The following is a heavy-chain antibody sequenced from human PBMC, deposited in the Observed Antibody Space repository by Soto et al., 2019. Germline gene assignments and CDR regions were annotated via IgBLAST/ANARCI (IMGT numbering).Heavy chain of an antibody. D-gene: IGHD1-26*01. V-gene: IGHV1-69*12. Sequence: QVQLVQSGAEVKKPGSSVKVSCKASGGAFSDYAFSWVRQAPGQGLEWLGGIMPIFRAPDYAQKFQGRVTITADEFTRTADMAMNSLRSEDTAVYYCAGGLKGPDIGNYYYGMDVWGQGTTVTVS. J-gene: IGHJ6*02. CDR1: GGAFSDYA. CDR3: AGGLKGPDIGNYYYGMDV. CDR2: IMPIFRAP.